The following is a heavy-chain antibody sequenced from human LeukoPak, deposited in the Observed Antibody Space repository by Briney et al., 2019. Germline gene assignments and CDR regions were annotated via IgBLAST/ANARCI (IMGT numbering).Heavy chain of an antibody. CDR1: GFTFNSYS. CDR3: ARRATTERGHSYGLDF. CDR2: IGSSGSYI. Sequence: GGSLRLSCAASGFTFNSYSMNWVRQAPGKGLEWVSSIGSSGSYIYYADSLTGRFTISRDNAKNSLYLQMNSLRAEDTAMYYCARRATTERGHSYGLDFWGQGTLVTVSS. V-gene: IGHV3-21*01. J-gene: IGHJ4*02. D-gene: IGHD5-18*01.